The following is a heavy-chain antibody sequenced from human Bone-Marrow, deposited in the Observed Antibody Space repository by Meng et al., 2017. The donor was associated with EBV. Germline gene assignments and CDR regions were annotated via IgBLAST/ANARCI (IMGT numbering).Heavy chain of an antibody. J-gene: IGHJ4*02. CDR1: GYTFSSFT. CDR3: VRFSNYVLDH. Sequence: QIQPVPSVGEVQKPGASVRVSCKTSGYTFSSFTLNWVRQVPGQGFEWVGWIHGYSANTHYAQKFHGRVNMSTDTSTDTSYMELKNLRPDDTAIYYCVRFSNYVLDHWGQGTLVTVSS. D-gene: IGHD3-10*01. V-gene: IGHV1-18*01. CDR2: IHGYSANT.